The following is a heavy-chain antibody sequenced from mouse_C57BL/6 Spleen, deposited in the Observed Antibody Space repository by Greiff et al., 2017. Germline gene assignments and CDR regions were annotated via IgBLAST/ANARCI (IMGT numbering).Heavy chain of an antibody. CDR1: GYAFSSSW. CDR3: ARGGDGYYGGFAY. CDR2: IYPGDGDT. V-gene: IGHV1-82*01. D-gene: IGHD2-3*01. Sequence: QVQLQQSGPELVKPGASVKISCKASGYAFSSSWMNWVKQRPGKGLEWIGRIYPGDGDTNYNGKFKGKATLTADKSSSTAYMQLSSLTSEDSAVYFGARGGDGYYGGFAYWGQGTLVTVSA. J-gene: IGHJ3*01.